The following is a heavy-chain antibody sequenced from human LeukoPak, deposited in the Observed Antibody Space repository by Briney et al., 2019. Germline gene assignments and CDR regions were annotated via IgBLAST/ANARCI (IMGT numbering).Heavy chain of an antibody. CDR3: ARSGIHSSSSKDY. CDR2: IRYDGSNK. D-gene: IGHD6-6*01. Sequence: GSLRLSCAASGFTFSSYGMHWVRQAPGKGLEWVAFIRYDGSNKYYADSVKGRFTISRDNSKNTLYLQMNSLRAEDTAVYYCARSGIHSSSSKDYWGQGTLVTVSS. V-gene: IGHV3-30*02. J-gene: IGHJ4*02. CDR1: GFTFSSYG.